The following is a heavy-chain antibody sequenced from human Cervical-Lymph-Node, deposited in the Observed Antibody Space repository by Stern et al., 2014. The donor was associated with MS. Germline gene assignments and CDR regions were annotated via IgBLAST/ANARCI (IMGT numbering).Heavy chain of an antibody. CDR3: AHRVPSMVRGVTFFDY. CDR2: IYGDADK. Sequence: QITLKESGPTLVKPTQTLTLTCTFSGLSLSTTEGGVGSIRQPPGRAQEWLAPIYGDADKRYNPSLRSRLTITKGTSRNQVVLTMTNMDPVDTATYYCAHRVPSMVRGVTFFDYWGQGTLVTVSS. J-gene: IGHJ4*02. CDR1: GLSLSTTEGG. D-gene: IGHD3-10*01. V-gene: IGHV2-5*02.